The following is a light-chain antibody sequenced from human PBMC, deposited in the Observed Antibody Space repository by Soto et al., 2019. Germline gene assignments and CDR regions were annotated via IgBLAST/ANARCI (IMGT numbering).Light chain of an antibody. Sequence: DIQMTQSPHFVSASRVDRVTITCRASQGMSIWLAWYRQRPGKAPDLLIYDASTLETGVPSRFRGSGSGTEFTLTINSLQPDDLATYYCQQGNALPWKFGHGTTVEI. CDR2: DAS. CDR3: QQGNALPWK. V-gene: IGKV1-12*01. J-gene: IGKJ1*01. CDR1: QGMSIW.